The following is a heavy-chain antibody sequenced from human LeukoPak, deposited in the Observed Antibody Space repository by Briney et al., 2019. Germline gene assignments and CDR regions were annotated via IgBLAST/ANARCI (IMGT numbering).Heavy chain of an antibody. V-gene: IGHV3-66*02. CDR2: IYSGGST. D-gene: IGHD1-26*01. CDR3: ARRESGSYSYDY. CDR1: GFTVSSNY. J-gene: IGHJ4*02. Sequence: GGSLRLSCAASGFTVSSNYMSWVRQAPGKGLEGVSVIYSGGSTYYADSVKGRFTISRDNSKNALYLQMNSLGAEDTAVYYCARRESGSYSYDYWGQGTLVTVSS.